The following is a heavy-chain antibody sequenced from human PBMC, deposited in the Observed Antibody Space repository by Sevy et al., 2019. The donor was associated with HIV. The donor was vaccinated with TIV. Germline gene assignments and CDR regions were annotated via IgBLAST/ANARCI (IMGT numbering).Heavy chain of an antibody. CDR1: GFIFSNYA. D-gene: IGHD3-16*01. CDR2: IWYDGTDK. CDR3: ARYWGRDGHSIDY. J-gene: IGHJ4*02. V-gene: IGHV3-33*01. Sequence: GGSLRLSCATSGFIFSNYAMHWIRQAPGKGLEWVAVIWYDGTDKYYADSVQGRFTISRDNSKNTLYPQMNSLGVEDTAVYYCARYWGRDGHSIDYWGQGTLVTVSS.